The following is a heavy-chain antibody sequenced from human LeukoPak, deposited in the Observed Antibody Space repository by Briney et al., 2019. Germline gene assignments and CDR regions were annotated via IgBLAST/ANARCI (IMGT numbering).Heavy chain of an antibody. CDR1: TFTFITYA. CDR3: VRDYSIGAAAGPSDY. J-gene: IGHJ4*02. D-gene: IGHD6-25*01. Sequence: PGGSLRLSCATSTFTFITYAMHWVRQAPGKGLEWVAVISYDGSNKFYADSVKGRFTISRDNSKSTVYLQMNSLRPEDTAVYYCVRDYSIGAAAGPSDYWGQGTLVTVSS. V-gene: IGHV3-30-3*01. CDR2: ISYDGSNK.